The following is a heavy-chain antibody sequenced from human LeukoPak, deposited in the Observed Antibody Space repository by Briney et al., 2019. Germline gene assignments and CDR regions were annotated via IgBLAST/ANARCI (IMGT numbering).Heavy chain of an antibody. CDR3: ARPLQYNWNLVPTFDY. D-gene: IGHD1-7*01. V-gene: IGHV3-30-3*01. CDR1: GFAFSSFA. CDR2: ISYDGSNK. Sequence: GGSLRLSCAASGFAFSSFAMHWVRQAPGKGLEWVAVISYDGSNKYYADSVKGRFTISRDNSKSTLYLQMNSLRADDTAVYYCARPLQYNWNLVPTFDYWGQGTLVTVSS. J-gene: IGHJ4*02.